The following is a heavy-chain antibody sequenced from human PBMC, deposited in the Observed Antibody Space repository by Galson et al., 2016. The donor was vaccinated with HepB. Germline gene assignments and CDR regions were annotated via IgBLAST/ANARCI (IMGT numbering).Heavy chain of an antibody. V-gene: IGHV3-30*03. Sequence: SLRLSCAASAFSFSSFSMNWVCQTPGKGLEWVAVISYEGSNKNYADSVKGRFIISRDNSRTTVYLQIDSLRSEDTAVYYCARDPASRYCTGGSCYALRGDVWGQGTTVTVSS. J-gene: IGHJ6*02. CDR2: ISYEGSNK. CDR1: AFSFSSFS. D-gene: IGHD2-15*01. CDR3: ARDPASRYCTGGSCYALRGDV.